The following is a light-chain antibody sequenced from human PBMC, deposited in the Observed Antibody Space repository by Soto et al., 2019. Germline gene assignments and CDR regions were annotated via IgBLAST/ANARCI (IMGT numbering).Light chain of an antibody. J-gene: IGKJ2*01. CDR1: KVLAPN. CDR3: QQYHDWPRT. V-gene: IGKV3-15*01. Sequence: EIVMRQSPATLSVSPGESATLSCRAIKVLAPNLAWYQQKPGQTPRLLIYGASTRATGAPDRVAGSGSGTQFTLTISSLQSEDFAIYYCQQYHDWPRTFGQGTKLEI. CDR2: GAS.